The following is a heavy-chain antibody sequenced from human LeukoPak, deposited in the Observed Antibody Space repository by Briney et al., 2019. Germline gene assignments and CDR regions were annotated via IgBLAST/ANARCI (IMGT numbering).Heavy chain of an antibody. CDR3: TRGDCSGGSCSSMDV. Sequence: PGGSLRLSCAASGSTFSTYDMHWARQATGKGLEWVSGINPAGDTYYPGSVKGRFTISREDAKNSFYLQMNSLRVGDTALYYCTRGDCSGGSCSSMDVWGQGTTVTVSS. D-gene: IGHD2-15*01. J-gene: IGHJ6*02. V-gene: IGHV3-13*04. CDR1: GSTFSTYD. CDR2: INPAGDT.